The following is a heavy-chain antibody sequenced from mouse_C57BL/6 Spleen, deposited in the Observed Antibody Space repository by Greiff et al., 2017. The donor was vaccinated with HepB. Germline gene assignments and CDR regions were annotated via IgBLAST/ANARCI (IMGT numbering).Heavy chain of an antibody. V-gene: IGHV1-26*01. J-gene: IGHJ1*03. CDR1: GYTFTDYY. Sequence: VQLQQSGPELVKPGASVKISCKASGYTFTDYYMNWVKQSHGKSLEWIGDINPNNGGTSYNQKFKGKATLTVDKSSSTAYMELRSLTSEDSAVYYCARWEGLRYFDVWGTGTTVTVSS. CDR3: ARWEGLRYFDV. D-gene: IGHD2-4*01. CDR2: INPNNGGT.